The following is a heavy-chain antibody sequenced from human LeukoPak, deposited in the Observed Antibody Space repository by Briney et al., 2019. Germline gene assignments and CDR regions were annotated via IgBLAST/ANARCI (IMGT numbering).Heavy chain of an antibody. J-gene: IGHJ5*02. D-gene: IGHD1-7*01. CDR1: GGTFSSYA. CDR3: ARDQELRRGWFDP. V-gene: IGHV1-69*05. CDR2: IIPIFGTA. Sequence: GASVKVSCKASGGTFSSYAISWVRQAPGQGLEWMGRIIPIFGTANYAQKFQGRVTITTDESTSTAYMELSSLRSEDTAVYYCARDQELRRGWFDPWGQGTLVTVSS.